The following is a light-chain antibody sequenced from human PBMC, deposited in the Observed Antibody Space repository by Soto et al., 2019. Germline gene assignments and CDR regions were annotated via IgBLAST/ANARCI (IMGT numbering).Light chain of an antibody. CDR3: QQSYSTPT. Sequence: DIQMTQSPSSLSASVGDRVTITCRASQSISNYLNWYQQKPGKAPKLLIYAASSLQCGVPSRFSGSGSGTDFTLTISSLQPEDFATYYCQQSYSTPTFGQGTKLEIK. J-gene: IGKJ2*01. V-gene: IGKV1-39*01. CDR2: AAS. CDR1: QSISNY.